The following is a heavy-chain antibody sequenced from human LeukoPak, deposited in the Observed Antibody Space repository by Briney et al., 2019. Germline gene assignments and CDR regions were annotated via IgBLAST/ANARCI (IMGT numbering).Heavy chain of an antibody. J-gene: IGHJ1*01. V-gene: IGHV1-46*01. CDR1: GYTFINYY. Sequence: GASVKVSCKASGYTFINYYMHWVRQAPGQGLEWMGIINPSGGSTSYAQKFQGRVTMTRDTSTSTVYMELSSLRSEDTAVHYCARDESTSILWWWGQGTLVTVSS. CDR2: INPSGGST. D-gene: IGHD2-21*01. CDR3: ARDESTSILWW.